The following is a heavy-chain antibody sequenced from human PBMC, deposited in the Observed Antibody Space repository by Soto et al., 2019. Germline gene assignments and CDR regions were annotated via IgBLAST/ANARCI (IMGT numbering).Heavy chain of an antibody. CDR2: IYYSGST. V-gene: IGHV4-59*08. CDR1: GCSISSYY. CDR3: EIHHDA. J-gene: IGHJ5*02. Sequence: PSETLSLTCTVSGCSISSYYWSWVRQPPGKGLEWIGYIYYSGSTNYNPSLKSRVTISVDTSKNQFSLKLSSGTAADTAVDCCEIHHDAWGQGTLVTVPS.